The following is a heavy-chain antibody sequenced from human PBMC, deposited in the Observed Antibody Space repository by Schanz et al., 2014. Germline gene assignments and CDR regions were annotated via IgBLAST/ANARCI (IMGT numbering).Heavy chain of an antibody. CDR2: ISSSSSYI. V-gene: IGHV3-21*01. Sequence: EVQLVESGGGLVKPGGSLRLSCAASGFTFSSYSMNWVRQAPGKGLEWVSSISSSSSYIYYADSVKGRFTISRDNAKTSLYLQMNSLRAEDTAVYYCARDPTTRPTVIDYWGQGTLVTVSS. CDR1: GFTFSSYS. D-gene: IGHD4-4*01. J-gene: IGHJ4*02. CDR3: ARDPTTRPTVIDY.